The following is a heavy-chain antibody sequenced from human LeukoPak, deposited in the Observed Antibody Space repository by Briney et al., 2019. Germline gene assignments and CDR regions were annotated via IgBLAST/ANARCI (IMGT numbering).Heavy chain of an antibody. CDR3: ASLLRYFDWLFAFDI. Sequence: ASVKVSCKASGGTFSSYAISWVRQAPGQGLEWMGGIIPIFGTANYAQRFQGRVTITADESTSTAYMELSSLRSEGTAVYYCASLLRYFDWLFAFDIWGQGTMVTVSS. D-gene: IGHD3-9*01. CDR2: IIPIFGTA. J-gene: IGHJ3*02. V-gene: IGHV1-69*13. CDR1: GGTFSSYA.